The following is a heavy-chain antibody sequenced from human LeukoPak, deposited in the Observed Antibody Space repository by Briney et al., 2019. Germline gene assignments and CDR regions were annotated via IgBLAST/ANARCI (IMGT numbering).Heavy chain of an antibody. J-gene: IGHJ5*02. CDR3: ARAQYDYVWGSYRYAGWFDP. CDR2: INPNSGGT. D-gene: IGHD3-16*02. V-gene: IGHV1-2*04. Sequence: ASVKVSCKASGYTFTGYYMHWVRQAPGQGLEWMGWINPNSGGTNYAQKFQGWVTMTRDTSISTAYMELSRLRSDDTAVYYCARAQYDYVWGSYRYAGWFDPWGQGTLVTVPS. CDR1: GYTFTGYY.